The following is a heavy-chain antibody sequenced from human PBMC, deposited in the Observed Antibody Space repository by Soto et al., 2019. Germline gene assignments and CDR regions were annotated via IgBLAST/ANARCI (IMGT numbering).Heavy chain of an antibody. CDR3: ARDRDPPLFCSGYQHYLDY. J-gene: IGHJ4*02. V-gene: IGHV1-18*01. D-gene: IGHD3-3*01. CDR2: ISPYNGNA. Sequence: QVQLVQSGAEVKKPGASVKVACKTSGYTFTSYGISWVRQAPGQWLEWMGWISPYNGNASSTQKLQGRVTMTTDTSPSTGYMELRTLKYDDSAVYYCARDRDPPLFCSGYQHYLDYWGQGTLVTVSS. CDR1: GYTFTSYG.